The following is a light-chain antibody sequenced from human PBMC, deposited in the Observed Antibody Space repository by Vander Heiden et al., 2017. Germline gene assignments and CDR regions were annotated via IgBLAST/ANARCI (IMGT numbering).Light chain of an antibody. CDR1: QSVSSY. CDR2: DAS. CDR3: QQRSNWWT. J-gene: IGKJ1*01. V-gene: IGKV3-11*01. Sequence: DSVLTQSPATLSLSPGERATRSCRASQSVSSYLAWYQQKPGQAPRLLIYDASNRATGIPARFSGSGSGTDFTLTISSLEPEDFAVYYCQQRSNWWTFGQGTKVEIK.